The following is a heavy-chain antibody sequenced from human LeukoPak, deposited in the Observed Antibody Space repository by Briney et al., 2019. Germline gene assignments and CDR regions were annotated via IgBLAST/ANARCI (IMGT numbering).Heavy chain of an antibody. Sequence: PGGSLRLSCAASGFTVISNYMIWVRQAPGKGLEWVSLIYSGGSTYYADSVKGRFTISRDSSKNTLYLQMNNLRAEDTAVYHCARDFDYYGSGTYYYWGQGTLVTVSS. D-gene: IGHD3-10*01. CDR3: ARDFDYYGSGTYYY. V-gene: IGHV3-66*01. CDR1: GFTVISNY. J-gene: IGHJ4*02. CDR2: IYSGGST.